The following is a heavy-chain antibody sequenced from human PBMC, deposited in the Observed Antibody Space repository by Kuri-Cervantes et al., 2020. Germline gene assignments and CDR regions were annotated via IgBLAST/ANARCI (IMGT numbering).Heavy chain of an antibody. J-gene: IGHJ4*02. D-gene: IGHD5-12*01. CDR1: GGSFSGYY. Sequence: GSLRLSCAVYGGSFSGYYWSWIRQPPGKGLEWSGEINHSGSTNYNPSLKSRVTISVDTSKNQFSLKLSSVTAADTAVYYCARGWHRRPFDYWGQGTLVTVSS. CDR2: INHSGST. CDR3: ARGWHRRPFDY. V-gene: IGHV4-34*01.